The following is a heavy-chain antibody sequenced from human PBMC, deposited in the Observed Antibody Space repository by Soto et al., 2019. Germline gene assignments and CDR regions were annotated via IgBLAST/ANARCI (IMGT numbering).Heavy chain of an antibody. CDR3: ARGKFGAYYYYGMDV. CDR2: IYYSGST. V-gene: IGHV4-59*01. CDR1: GGSISSYY. Sequence: SETLSLTCTVSGGSISSYYWSWIRQPPGKGLEWIGYIYYSGSTNYNPSLKSRVTISVDTSKNQFSLKLSSVTAADTAVYYCARGKFGAYYYYGMDVWGQGTTVT. J-gene: IGHJ6*02. D-gene: IGHD3-10*01.